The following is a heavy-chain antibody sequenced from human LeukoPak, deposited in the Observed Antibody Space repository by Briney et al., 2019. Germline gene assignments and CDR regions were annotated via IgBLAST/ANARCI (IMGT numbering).Heavy chain of an antibody. CDR2: IYYSGST. Sequence: SETLSLTCTVSGGSISSGGSYWGWLRQHPGRGLEGFGYIYYSGSTYYNPSLKSRVTISVDTSKNQFSLKLSSVTAADTAVYYCARVNRRWLLPFDYSGPGTLVTVSP. CDR1: GGSISSGGSY. J-gene: IGHJ4*02. V-gene: IGHV4-31*03. CDR3: ARVNRRWLLPFDY. D-gene: IGHD3-22*01.